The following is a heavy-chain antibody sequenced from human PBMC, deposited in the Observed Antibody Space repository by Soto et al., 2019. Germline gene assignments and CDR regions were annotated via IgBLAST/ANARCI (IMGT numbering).Heavy chain of an antibody. Sequence: SETLSLTCTVSGGSVSSGSYYWSWIRQPPGKGLEWIGYIYYSGSTNYNPSLKGRVTMSVDTSKNQFSLKLTSVNTADTAFYYCTRGGDPYKTGHWGQGTLVTVSS. J-gene: IGHJ4*02. CDR1: GGSVSSGSYY. D-gene: IGHD2-21*01. CDR3: TRGGDPYKTGH. V-gene: IGHV4-61*01. CDR2: IYYSGST.